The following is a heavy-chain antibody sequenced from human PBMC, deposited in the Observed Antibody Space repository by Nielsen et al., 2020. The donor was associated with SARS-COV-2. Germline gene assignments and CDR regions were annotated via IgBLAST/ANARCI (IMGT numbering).Heavy chain of an antibody. V-gene: IGHV4-59*01. D-gene: IGHD2/OR15-2a*01. J-gene: IGHJ6*03. Sequence: SETLSLTCTVSGGSISSYYWSWIRQPPGKGLEWIGYIYYSGSTNYNPSLKSRVTISVDTSKNQFSLKLSSVTAADTAVYYCARGLYPKYYYYYMDVWGKRTTVTVSS. CDR2: IYYSGST. CDR1: GGSISSYY. CDR3: ARGLYPKYYYYYMDV.